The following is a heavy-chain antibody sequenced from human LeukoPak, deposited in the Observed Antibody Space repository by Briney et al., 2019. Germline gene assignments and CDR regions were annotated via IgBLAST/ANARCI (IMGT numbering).Heavy chain of an antibody. CDR1: GGSFSGYY. J-gene: IGHJ6*03. CDR3: ARGINMYYDFWSGSYYYYYYMDV. CDR2: INHSGST. D-gene: IGHD3-3*01. Sequence: PSETLSLTCAVYGGSFSGYYWSWIRQPPGKGLEWIGEINHSGSTNYNPSLKSRVTISVDTSKNQFSLKLSSVTAADTAVYYCARGINMYYDFWSGSYYYYYYMDVWGKGTTVTVSS. V-gene: IGHV4-34*01.